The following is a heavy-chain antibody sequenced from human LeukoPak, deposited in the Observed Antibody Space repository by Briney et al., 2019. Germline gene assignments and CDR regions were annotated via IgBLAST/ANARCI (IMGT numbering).Heavy chain of an antibody. D-gene: IGHD3-3*01. CDR2: ISGSGGST. J-gene: IGHJ4*02. Sequence: AGGSLRLSCAASGFTFSSYAMSWVRQAPGKGLEWVSAISGSGGSTYYADSVKGRFTISRDNSKNTLYLQMNSLRAEDTAVYYCAKPLVNFWSGYYTKWPDADYWGQGTLVTVSS. V-gene: IGHV3-23*01. CDR3: AKPLVNFWSGYYTKWPDADY. CDR1: GFTFSSYA.